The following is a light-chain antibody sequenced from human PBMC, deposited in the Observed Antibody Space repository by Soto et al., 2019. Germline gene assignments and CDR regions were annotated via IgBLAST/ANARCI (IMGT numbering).Light chain of an antibody. CDR2: DAS. V-gene: IGKV1-39*01. J-gene: IGKJ1*01. CDR3: QQGFSAPPWT. Sequence: DIQMTQSPSSLSASVGDRITITCRSSQSINNYLNWYQQRPGKAPKVIIYDASSLQSGVPSRCSGSGSGTDFALTISSLQPEDFATYYCQQGFSAPPWTFGQGTKVEI. CDR1: QSINNY.